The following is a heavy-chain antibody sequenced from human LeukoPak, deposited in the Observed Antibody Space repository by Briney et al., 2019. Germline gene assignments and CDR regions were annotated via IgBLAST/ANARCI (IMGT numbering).Heavy chain of an antibody. D-gene: IGHD3-3*01. Sequence: GGSLRLSCAASGFTFSDYYMSWIRQAPGKGLEWVSYISSSGSTIYYADSVKGRFTVSRDNAENSLYLQMNSLRAEDTAVYYCARDGYDFWSGYHYNYYYGMDVWGQGTTVTVSS. CDR2: ISSSGSTI. CDR3: ARDGYDFWSGYHYNYYYGMDV. CDR1: GFTFSDYY. J-gene: IGHJ6*02. V-gene: IGHV3-11*01.